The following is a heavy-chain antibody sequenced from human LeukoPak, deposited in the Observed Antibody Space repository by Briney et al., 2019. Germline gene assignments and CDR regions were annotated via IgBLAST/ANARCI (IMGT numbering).Heavy chain of an antibody. CDR3: AREEYDLWSGFLGY. CDR1: VYTFTGYY. D-gene: IGHD3-3*01. V-gene: IGHV1-2*02. CDR2: INPNSGGT. Sequence: ASVKVSFKATVYTFTGYYMHWVRQPPGQGLEWMGWINPNSGGTNNAQKLQGRVTMTRDTSISTAYMELSRLRSDDTGVYYCAREEYDLWSGFLGYWGQGTLVTVSS. J-gene: IGHJ4*02.